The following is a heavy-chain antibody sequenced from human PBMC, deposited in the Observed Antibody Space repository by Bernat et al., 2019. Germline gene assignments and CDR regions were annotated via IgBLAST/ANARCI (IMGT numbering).Heavy chain of an antibody. CDR1: GFTVSSNY. CDR2: IYSGGST. J-gene: IGHJ4*02. D-gene: IGHD4-17*01. CDR3: ARGAYGDHVY. Sequence: EVQLVESGGGLVQPGGSLRLSCAASGFTVSSNYMSWVRQAPGKGLEWVSIIYSGGSTYYADSVKGTFTISRDNSKNTVYLQMSSLRAEDTAVYYCARGAYGDHVYWGQGTLVTVSS. V-gene: IGHV3-66*01.